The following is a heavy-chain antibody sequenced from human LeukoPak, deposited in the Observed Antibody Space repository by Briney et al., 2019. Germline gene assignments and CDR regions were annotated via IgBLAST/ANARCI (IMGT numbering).Heavy chain of an antibody. D-gene: IGHD2-15*01. J-gene: IGHJ4*02. CDR1: GGTFSSYA. V-gene: IGHV1-69*05. CDR3: ASGYCSGGSCYSDSSGYYNIDY. CDR2: IIPIFGTA. Sequence: ASVKVSCKASGGTFSSYAISWVRQAPGQGLEWMGGIIPIFGTANYAQKFQGRVTITTDESTSTAYMELSSLRSEDTAVYYCASGYCSGGSCYSDSSGYYNIDYWGQGTLVTVSS.